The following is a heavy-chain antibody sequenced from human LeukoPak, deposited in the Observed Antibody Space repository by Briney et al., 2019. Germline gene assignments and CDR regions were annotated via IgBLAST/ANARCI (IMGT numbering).Heavy chain of an antibody. CDR3: ARGVHRRYYDSGSYFSD. CDR1: GGTFTSYA. V-gene: IGHV1-69*13. CDR2: IIPIFGTA. Sequence: GASVKVSSKASGGTFTSYAISWVRQAPGQGREWMGGIIPIFGTANYAQKFQGRVTITADESTSTAYMELSSLRSEDTAVYYCARGVHRRYYDSGSYFSDWGQGTLVTVSS. J-gene: IGHJ4*02. D-gene: IGHD3-22*01.